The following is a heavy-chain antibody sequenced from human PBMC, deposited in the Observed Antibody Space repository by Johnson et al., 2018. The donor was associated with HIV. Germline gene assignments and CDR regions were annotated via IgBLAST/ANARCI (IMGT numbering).Heavy chain of an antibody. Sequence: MLLVESGGDLVQPGGSLRLSCVGSGFTFSTNWMHWVRQAPGKGLVWVSRINSDGSSTSYADSVKGRFTISRDNAKNRLYLQMDSLGAEDTAVYYCARVQLLADDVVNIWGQGTMVTVSS. J-gene: IGHJ3*02. V-gene: IGHV3-74*02. CDR1: GFTFSTNW. CDR3: ARVQLLADDVVNI. D-gene: IGHD3-10*01. CDR2: INSDGSST.